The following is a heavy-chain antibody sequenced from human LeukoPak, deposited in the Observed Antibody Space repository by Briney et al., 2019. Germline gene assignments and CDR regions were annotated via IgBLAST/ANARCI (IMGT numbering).Heavy chain of an antibody. CDR2: INHSGST. CDR1: VGSFTGYY. D-gene: IGHD6-6*01. J-gene: IGHJ4*02. Sequence: SETLSLTCAVYVGSFTGYYWSWIRQPPWKGLEWIGEINHSGSTNYNPSLKSRVTISVDTSKNQFSLKLSSVTAADTAVYYCARGLGSSSPIDYWGQGTLVTVSS. V-gene: IGHV4-34*01. CDR3: ARGLGSSSPIDY.